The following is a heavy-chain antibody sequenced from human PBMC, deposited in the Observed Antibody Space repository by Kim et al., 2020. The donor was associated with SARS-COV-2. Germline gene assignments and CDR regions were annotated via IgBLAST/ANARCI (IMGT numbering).Heavy chain of an antibody. CDR3: AKVRARLLGYYYYGMDG. J-gene: IGHJ6*02. CDR2: ISGSGGST. Sequence: GGSLRLSCAASGFTFSSYAMSWVRQAPGKGLEWVSAISGSGGSTYYADSVKGRFTISRGNSKNTLYLQMSSLRAEDTAVYYCAKVRARLLGYYYYGMDGWGQGAPVTVSS. CDR1: GFTFSSYA. V-gene: IGHV3-23*01. D-gene: IGHD2-8*02.